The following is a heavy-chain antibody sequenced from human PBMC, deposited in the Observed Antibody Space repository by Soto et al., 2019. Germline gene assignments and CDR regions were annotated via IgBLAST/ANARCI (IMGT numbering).Heavy chain of an antibody. D-gene: IGHD3-22*01. CDR3: AKDLGKNTYYDSSGYYLSFGMDV. CDR2: ISYDGSNK. CDR1: GFTFSRYG. J-gene: IGHJ6*02. V-gene: IGHV3-30*18. Sequence: GGSLRLSCAASGFTFSRYGMHWVRQAPGKGLEWVAVISYDGSNKYCADSVKGRFTISRDNSKNTLYLQMNSLRAEDTAVYYCAKDLGKNTYYDSSGYYLSFGMDVWGQGTTVTVSS.